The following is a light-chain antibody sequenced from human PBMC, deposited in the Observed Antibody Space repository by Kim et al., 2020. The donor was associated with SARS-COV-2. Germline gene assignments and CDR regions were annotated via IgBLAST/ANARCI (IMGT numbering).Light chain of an antibody. Sequence: SLTISCTGTSSDVGGYNYVSWYQQHPGKAPKLMIYDVSNRPSGVSNRFSGSKSGNTASLTISGLQAEDEADYYCSSYTSSSTLSYVFGTGTKVTVL. CDR1: SSDVGGYNY. CDR2: DVS. J-gene: IGLJ1*01. CDR3: SSYTSSSTLSYV. V-gene: IGLV2-14*03.